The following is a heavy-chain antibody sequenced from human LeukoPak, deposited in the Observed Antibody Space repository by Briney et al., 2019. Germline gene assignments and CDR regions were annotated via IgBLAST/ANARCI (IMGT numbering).Heavy chain of an antibody. CDR2: INPSGGST. D-gene: IGHD6-19*01. CDR3: ARAGYSSGWYADQWGDV. V-gene: IGHV1-46*01. CDR1: GYTFTGYY. J-gene: IGHJ6*02. Sequence: ASVKVSCKASGYTFTGYYMHWVRQAPGQGLEWMGIINPSGGSTSYAQKFQGRVTMTRDTSTSTVYMELSSLRSEDTAVYYCARAGYSSGWYADQWGDVWGQGTTVTVSS.